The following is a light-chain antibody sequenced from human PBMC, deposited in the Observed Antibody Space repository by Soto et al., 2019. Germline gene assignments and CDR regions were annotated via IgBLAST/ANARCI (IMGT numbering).Light chain of an antibody. J-gene: IGKJ1*01. Sequence: DIQMTQSPSTLSASVGDRFTITCRASQNVTTSMAWYQHKPGRAPKLLIFDVSNLESGVPSRFSGGGSGTDFTLTISSLHSDDFATYYCQQYDYSRTFGRGTKVDI. V-gene: IGKV1-5*01. CDR1: QNVTTS. CDR3: QQYDYSRT. CDR2: DVS.